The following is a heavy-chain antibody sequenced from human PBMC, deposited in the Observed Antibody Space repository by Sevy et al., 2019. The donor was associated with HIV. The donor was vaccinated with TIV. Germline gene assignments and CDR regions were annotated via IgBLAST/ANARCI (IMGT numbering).Heavy chain of an antibody. CDR3: ARAPPVVVVPGAPSWFDP. V-gene: IGHV4-34*01. CDR2: INHSGST. J-gene: IGHJ5*02. CDR1: GGSFSGYY. D-gene: IGHD2-2*01. Sequence: SETLSLTCAVYGGSFSGYYWNWIRQSPGKGLEWIGVINHSGSTHYNPSLKRRVTISVETSKNQFSLRLNSVTAADTAVYYWARAPPVVVVPGAPSWFDPWGQGTLVTVSS.